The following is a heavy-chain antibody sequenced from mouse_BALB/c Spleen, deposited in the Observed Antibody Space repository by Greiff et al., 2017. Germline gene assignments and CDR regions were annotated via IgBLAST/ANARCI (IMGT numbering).Heavy chain of an antibody. D-gene: IGHD3-1*01. CDR3: ARGSSGYWFAY. J-gene: IGHJ3*01. CDR1: GYAFTNYW. CDR2: IYPGSGNT. V-gene: IGHV1-63*01. Sequence: QVQLQQSGAELVRPGTSVKISCKASGYAFTNYWLGWVKQRPGHGLEWIGDIYPGSGNTYYNEKFKGKATLTADKSSSTAYMQLSSLTSEDSAVYFCARGSSGYWFAYWGQGTLVTVSA.